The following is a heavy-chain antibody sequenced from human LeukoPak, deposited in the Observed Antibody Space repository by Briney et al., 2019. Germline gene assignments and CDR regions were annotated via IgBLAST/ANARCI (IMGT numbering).Heavy chain of an antibody. CDR1: GGSISSSSYY. V-gene: IGHV4-39*07. D-gene: IGHD6-13*01. CDR3: AKDGSSWPFFDS. CDR2: IYYSGST. Sequence: SETLSLTCSVSGGSISSSSYYWGWIRQPPGKGLEWIGSIYYSGSTYYNPSLKSRVTISVDTSKNQFSLKLSSVTAADTAVYYCAKDGSSWPFFDSWGQGTLVTVSS. J-gene: IGHJ4*02.